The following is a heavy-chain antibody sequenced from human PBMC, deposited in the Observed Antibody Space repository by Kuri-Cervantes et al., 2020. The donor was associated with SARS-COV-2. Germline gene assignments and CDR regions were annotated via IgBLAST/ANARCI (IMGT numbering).Heavy chain of an antibody. D-gene: IGHD6-13*01. CDR3: ATDRGSSLFDY. CDR2: IWADGSNK. V-gene: IGHV3-33*08. Sequence: GGSLRLSCAASGFTFSTYGMHWVRQAPGKGLEWVAVIWADGSNKIYADSVKGRFTISKDNSKNMLYLQMNSLRAEDTAVYYCATDRGSSLFDYWGQETLVTVSS. CDR1: GFTFSTYG. J-gene: IGHJ4*02.